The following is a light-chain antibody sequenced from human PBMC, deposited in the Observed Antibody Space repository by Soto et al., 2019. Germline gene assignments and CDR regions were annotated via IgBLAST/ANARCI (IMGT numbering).Light chain of an antibody. CDR3: EHYNSYSEA. CDR1: QTISSW. Sequence: IQMSQSPSTLSVTVGDRVTITCLASQTISSWLAWYQQKPGKAPKLLIYKASTLRSGVPSRFSGSGSGTECTLTISSLQPDDFATYYCEHYNSYSEAFCQGTKADIK. J-gene: IGKJ1*01. CDR2: KAS. V-gene: IGKV1-5*03.